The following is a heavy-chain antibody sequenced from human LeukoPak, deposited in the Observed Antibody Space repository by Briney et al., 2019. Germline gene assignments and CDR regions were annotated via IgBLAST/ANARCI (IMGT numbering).Heavy chain of an antibody. CDR2: IYYSGST. Sequence: SETLSLTCTVSGGSISSSSYYWGWIRQPPGKGLEWIGSIYYSGSTYYNPSLKSRVTISVDTSKNQFSLKLSSVTAADTAVYYCARVSCSGGSCYESRGAFDIWGQGTMVTVSS. D-gene: IGHD2-15*01. CDR3: ARVSCSGGSCYESRGAFDI. J-gene: IGHJ3*02. CDR1: GGSISSSSYY. V-gene: IGHV4-39*07.